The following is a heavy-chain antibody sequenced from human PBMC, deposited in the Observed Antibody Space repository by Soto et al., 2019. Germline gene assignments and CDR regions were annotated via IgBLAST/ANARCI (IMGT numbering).Heavy chain of an antibody. CDR1: GFTFSSYS. CDR3: ANDHIAVAGVYRGIGH. CDR2: ISSSSSTI. D-gene: IGHD6-19*01. V-gene: IGHV3-48*01. Sequence: GGSLRLSCAASGFTFSSYSMNWVRQAPGKGLEWVSYISSSSSTIYYADSVKGRFTISRDNAKNSLYLQMNSLRAEDTAVYYCANDHIAVAGVYRGIGHWGKGTLVTVSS. J-gene: IGHJ4*02.